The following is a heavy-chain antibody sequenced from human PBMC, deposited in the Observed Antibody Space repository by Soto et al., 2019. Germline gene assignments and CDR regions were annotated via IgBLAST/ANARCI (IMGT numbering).Heavy chain of an antibody. D-gene: IGHD2-15*01. CDR3: ARDMGDIVVVVAAMSDAFDI. CDR2: ISAYNGNT. J-gene: IGHJ3*02. Sequence: ASVKVSCKASGYTFTSYGISWVRQAPGQGLEWMGWISAYNGNTNYAQKLQGRVTMTTDTSTSTAYTELRSLRSDDTAVYYCARDMGDIVVVVAAMSDAFDIWGQGTMVTVSS. V-gene: IGHV1-18*01. CDR1: GYTFTSYG.